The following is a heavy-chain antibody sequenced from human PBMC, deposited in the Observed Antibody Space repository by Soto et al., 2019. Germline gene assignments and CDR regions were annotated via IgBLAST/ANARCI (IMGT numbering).Heavy chain of an antibody. CDR1: GFPFSIYA. D-gene: IGHD3-3*01. V-gene: IGHV3-23*01. Sequence: GGSLRLSCAASGFPFSIYAMSWVRQAPGKGLEWVSAISRSGDDTYYADSVRGRFTISRDNSRNTLSVQMDGLRVEDTAVYYCAKGMVTLSGGVIIDGMDVWGQGTTVTVSS. CDR3: AKGMVTLSGGVIIDGMDV. CDR2: ISRSGDDT. J-gene: IGHJ6*02.